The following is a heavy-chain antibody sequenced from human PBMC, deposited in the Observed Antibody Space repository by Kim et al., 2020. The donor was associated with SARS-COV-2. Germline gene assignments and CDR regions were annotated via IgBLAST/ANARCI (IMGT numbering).Heavy chain of an antibody. J-gene: IGHJ5*02. D-gene: IGHD2-15*01. CDR3: ARDACSGGSCYSVWFDP. Sequence: VKGRFTISRDNAKNSLYLQMNSLRAEDTAVYYCARDACSGGSCYSVWFDPWGQGTLVTVSS. V-gene: IGHV3-11*01.